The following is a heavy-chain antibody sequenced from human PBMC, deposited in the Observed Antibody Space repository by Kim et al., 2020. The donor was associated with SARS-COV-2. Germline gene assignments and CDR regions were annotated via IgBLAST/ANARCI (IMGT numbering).Heavy chain of an antibody. CDR2: IKQDGSEK. CDR3: ARDSGYSGYDYLAGY. V-gene: IGHV3-7*03. CDR1: GFTFSRYW. Sequence: GGSLRLSCAASGFTFSRYWMSWVRQAPGKGLEWVANIKQDGSEKYYVDSVKGRFTISRDNAKNSLYLQMNSLRAEDTAVYYCARDSGYSGYDYLAGYWGQGTLVTVSS. D-gene: IGHD5-12*01. J-gene: IGHJ4*02.